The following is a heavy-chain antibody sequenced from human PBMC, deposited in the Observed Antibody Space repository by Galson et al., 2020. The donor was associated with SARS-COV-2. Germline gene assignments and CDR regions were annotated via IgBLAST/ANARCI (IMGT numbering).Heavy chain of an antibody. V-gene: IGHV4-59*01. CDR3: VRETASASSCFDY. D-gene: IGHD6-6*01. Sequence: SETLSLTCTVSGGYLSTYYWTWIRQPPGKGLEWIGYVYYTGSNIYNPSLTGRVTIAVDPFKNQFSLTLTAVTAADTAVYYCVRETASASSCFDYWGQGTLVTVSS. J-gene: IGHJ4*02. CDR2: VYYTGSN. CDR1: GGYLSTYY.